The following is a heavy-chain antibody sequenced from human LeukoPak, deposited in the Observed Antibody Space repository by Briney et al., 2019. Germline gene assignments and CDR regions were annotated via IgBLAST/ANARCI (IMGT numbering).Heavy chain of an antibody. CDR2: ISNSRTTI. V-gene: IGHV3-48*01. J-gene: IGHJ4*02. CDR3: ARPGEGDNWNPWVV. D-gene: IGHD1-20*01. Sequence: PGGSLRLSCAASGFTFSSYNMNWVRQAPGKGLEWISYISNSRTTIYYADSVKGRFTISRDNAKGSLYLQMNSLRAEDTAVYYCARPGEGDNWNPWVVWGQGTLVTVSS. CDR1: GFTFSSYN.